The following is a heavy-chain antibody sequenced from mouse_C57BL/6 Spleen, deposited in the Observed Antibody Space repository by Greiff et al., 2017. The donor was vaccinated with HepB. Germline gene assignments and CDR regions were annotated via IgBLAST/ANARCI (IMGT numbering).Heavy chain of an antibody. CDR3: ARFYYYGSSYDWYFDV. Sequence: QVQLQQSGAELVKPGASVKLSCKASGYTFTSYWMHWVKQRPGQGLEWIGMIHPNSGSTNYNEKFKSKATLTVDKSSSPAYMQLSSLTSEDSAVYYCARFYYYGSSYDWYFDVWGTGTTVTVSS. CDR1: GYTFTSYW. CDR2: IHPNSGST. D-gene: IGHD1-1*01. J-gene: IGHJ1*03. V-gene: IGHV1-64*01.